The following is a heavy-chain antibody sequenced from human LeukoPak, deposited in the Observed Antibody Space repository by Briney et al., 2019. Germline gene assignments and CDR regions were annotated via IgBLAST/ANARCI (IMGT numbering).Heavy chain of an antibody. D-gene: IGHD1-26*01. CDR1: GFTFSSSA. J-gene: IGHJ3*02. CDR2: ISSGGSTV. CDR3: ARVIIVGATGI. V-gene: IGHV3-48*03. Sequence: PGGSLRLSCAASGFTFSSSAMNWVRQAPGKGLEWVSYISSGGSTVYYADSVKGRFTISRDNAKNSLYLQMNSLRAEDTAVYYCARVIIVGATGIWGQGTMVTVSS.